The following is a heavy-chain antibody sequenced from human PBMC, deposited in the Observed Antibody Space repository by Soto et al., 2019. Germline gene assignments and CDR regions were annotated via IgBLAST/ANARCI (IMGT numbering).Heavy chain of an antibody. CDR3: ARMAATWFGDPSPADY. D-gene: IGHD3-10*01. CDR1: GFTFSSYS. J-gene: IGHJ4*02. Sequence: PGGSLRLSCAASGFTFSSYSMNWVRQAPGKGLEWVSSISSSSSYIYYADSVKGRFTISRDNAKNSLYLQMNSLRAEDTAVYYCARMAATWFGDPSPADYWGQGTLVTVSS. V-gene: IGHV3-21*01. CDR2: ISSSSSYI.